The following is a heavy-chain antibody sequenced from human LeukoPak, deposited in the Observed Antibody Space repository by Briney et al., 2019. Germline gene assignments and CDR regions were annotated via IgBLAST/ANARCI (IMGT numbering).Heavy chain of an antibody. CDR1: GGSISSSSYY. CDR2: IYYSGST. D-gene: IGHD4-17*01. V-gene: IGHV4-39*01. CDR3: ARLGLYGDSTPFDY. J-gene: IGHJ4*02. Sequence: PSETLSLTCTVSGGSISSSSYYWGWIRQPPGKGLEWIGSIYYSGSTYYNPSLKSRVTISVDTSKNQFSLKLSSVTAADTAVYYCARLGLYGDSTPFDYWGQGTLVSVSS.